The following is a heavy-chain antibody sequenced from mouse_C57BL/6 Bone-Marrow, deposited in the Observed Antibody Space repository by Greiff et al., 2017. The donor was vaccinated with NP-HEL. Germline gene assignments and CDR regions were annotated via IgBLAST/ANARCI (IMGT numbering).Heavy chain of an antibody. CDR1: GYTFTEYT. J-gene: IGHJ4*01. Sequence: QVQLKESGAELVKPGASVKLSCKASGYTFTEYTIHWVKQRSGQGLEWIGWFYPGSGSIKYNEKFKDKATLTADKSSSTVYMELSRLTSEDSAVYFCARHEELRLRDYYAMDYWGQGTSVTVSS. CDR2: FYPGSGSI. D-gene: IGHD3-2*02. V-gene: IGHV1-62-2*01. CDR3: ARHEELRLRDYYAMDY.